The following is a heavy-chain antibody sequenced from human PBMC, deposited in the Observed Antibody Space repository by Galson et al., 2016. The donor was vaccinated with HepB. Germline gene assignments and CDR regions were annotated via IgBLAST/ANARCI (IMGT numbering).Heavy chain of an antibody. J-gene: IGHJ6*02. CDR2: IDQDGREK. V-gene: IGHV3-7*01. CDR3: ATHIGRYDYWSGYKSHYYYGRDS. Sequence: SLRLSCAVPGFTFSTYWMSWVRQAPGKGLEWVANIDQDGREKYYVDSVKGRFTISRDNAENSLFLRMNSLRVEDTAVYYCATHIGRYDYWSGYKSHYYYGRDSWGQGTTVTVSS. D-gene: IGHD3-3*01. CDR1: GFTFSTYW.